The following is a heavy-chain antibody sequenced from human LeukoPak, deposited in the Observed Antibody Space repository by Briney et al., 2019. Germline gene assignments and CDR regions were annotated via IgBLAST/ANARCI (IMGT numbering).Heavy chain of an antibody. J-gene: IGHJ6*03. D-gene: IGHD3-16*01. V-gene: IGHV4-4*07. CDR1: GGSISSYY. Sequence: PSETLSLTCTVSGGSISSYYWSWIRQPAGKGLEWIGRIYTSGSTNYNPSLKSRVTISVDTSKNQFSLKLSSVTAADTAVYYCARETSQKGAHYMDVWGKGTTVTISS. CDR3: ARETSQKGAHYMDV. CDR2: IYTSGST.